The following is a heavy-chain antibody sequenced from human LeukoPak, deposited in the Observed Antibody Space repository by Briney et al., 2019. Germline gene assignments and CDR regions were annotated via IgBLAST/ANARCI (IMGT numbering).Heavy chain of an antibody. CDR2: INHSGST. D-gene: IGHD2-21*02. J-gene: IGHJ4*02. V-gene: IGHV4-34*01. Sequence: PSETLSLTCAVYGGSFSGDYWSWIRQPPGKGLEWIGEINHSGSTNYNPSLKSRVTISVDTSKNQFSLKLSSVTAADTAVYYCARGENCGGDCYSGLNWGQGTLVTVSS. CDR1: GGSFSGDY. CDR3: ARGENCGGDCYSGLN.